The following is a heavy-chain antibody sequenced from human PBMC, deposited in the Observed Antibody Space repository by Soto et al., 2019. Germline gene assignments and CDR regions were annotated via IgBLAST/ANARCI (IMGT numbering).Heavy chain of an antibody. V-gene: IGHV3-33*01. D-gene: IGHD6-13*01. J-gene: IGHJ6*02. CDR3: ARDILAAAGSINYYYYGMDV. CDR1: GFTFSSYG. Sequence: GGSLRLSCAASGFTFSSYGMHWVRQAPGKGLEWVAVIWYDGSNKYYADSVKGRFTISRDNSKNTLYLQMNSLRAEDTAVYYCARDILAAAGSINYYYYGMDVWGQGTTVTVSS. CDR2: IWYDGSNK.